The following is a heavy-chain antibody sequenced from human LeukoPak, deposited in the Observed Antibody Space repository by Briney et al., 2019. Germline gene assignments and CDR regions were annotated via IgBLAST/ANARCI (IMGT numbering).Heavy chain of an antibody. J-gene: IGHJ4*02. CDR3: ARGVGIYNYFDS. V-gene: IGHV3-53*04. CDR1: GFDVSGIY. Sequence: AGGSLRLSCVASGFDVSGIYMSWVRQAPGKGLEWVSVIYATGITYYADSVRGRFTISRHNPDNTVYLQMNNLRDEDTAVYYCARGVGIYNYFDSWGQGTLVTVSP. CDR2: IYATGIT. D-gene: IGHD1-26*01.